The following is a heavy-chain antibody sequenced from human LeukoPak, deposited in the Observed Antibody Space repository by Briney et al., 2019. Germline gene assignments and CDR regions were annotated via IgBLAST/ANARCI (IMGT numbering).Heavy chain of an antibody. CDR2: MNPNSGNT. J-gene: IGHJ3*02. Sequence: ASVKVSCKASGYTFTSYDINWVRQATGQGLEWIGRMNPNSGNTNYAQKFQGRVSMTRDTSISTAYMELSGLRSEDTAVYYCARVPGDDFGSGFRSDGFDIWGQGTMVTVSP. CDR3: ARVPGDDFGSGFRSDGFDI. D-gene: IGHD3-3*01. V-gene: IGHV1-8*01. CDR1: GYTFTSYD.